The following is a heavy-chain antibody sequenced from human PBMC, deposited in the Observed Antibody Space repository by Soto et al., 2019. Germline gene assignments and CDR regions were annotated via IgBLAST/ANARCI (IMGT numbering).Heavy chain of an antibody. J-gene: IGHJ4*02. V-gene: IGHV4-59*01. D-gene: IGHD1-1*01. CDR3: AKVSPEINWNDFDY. CDR1: GGSISSYY. CDR2: IYYSGST. Sequence: SETLCLTCTVSGGSISSYYWSWIRQPPGKGLEWIGYIYYSGSTNYNPSLKSRVTISVDTSKNQFSLKLSSVTAADTAVYHCAKVSPEINWNDFDYWGQGTPVTVSS.